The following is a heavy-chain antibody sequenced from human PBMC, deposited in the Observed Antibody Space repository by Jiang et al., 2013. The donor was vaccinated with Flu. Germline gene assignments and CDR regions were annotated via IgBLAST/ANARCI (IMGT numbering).Heavy chain of an antibody. J-gene: IGHJ5*01. V-gene: IGHV1-18*01. D-gene: IGHD1-14*01. CDR3: ARTQPTYTGWGFDS. CDR1: GYTFTSYG. CDR2: ISAYDGDT. Sequence: GAEVKKPGASMKVSCKASGYTFTSYGITWVRQAPGQGLEWVGWISAYDGDTNYAQKLQGRVTMTTDTSTSTSYMELRSLRSDDTAVYYCARTQPTYTGWGFDSWGQGTLVTVSS.